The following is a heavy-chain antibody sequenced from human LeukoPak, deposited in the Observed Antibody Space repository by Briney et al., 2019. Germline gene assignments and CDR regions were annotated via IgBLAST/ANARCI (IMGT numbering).Heavy chain of an antibody. CDR1: GDSISSGNYY. Sequence: PSETLSLTCTVSGDSISSGNYYWSWIRQSAGRGLEWIGRIFIDGVTNYNPSLKSRVSMSIDTSKNQLSLKLISVTAADTAVYYCARLRLSGSYWHWGQGTVVTVSS. V-gene: IGHV4-61*02. D-gene: IGHD1-26*01. CDR2: IFIDGVT. J-gene: IGHJ4*02. CDR3: ARLRLSGSYWH.